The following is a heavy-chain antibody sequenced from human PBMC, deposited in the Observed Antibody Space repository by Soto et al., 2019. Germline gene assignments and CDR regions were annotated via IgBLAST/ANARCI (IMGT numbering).Heavy chain of an antibody. CDR2: ISSNGGST. CDR1: GFTFSSYA. V-gene: IGHV3-64D*08. CDR3: VKAWGGRYYYYYYGMDV. D-gene: IGHD1-26*01. J-gene: IGHJ6*02. Sequence: PGGSLRLSCSASGFTFSSYAMHWGRQAPGKGLEYVSAISSNGGSTYYADSVKGRFTISRDNSKNTLYLQMSSLRAEDTAVYYCVKAWGGRYYYYYYGMDVWGQGNTVTVSS.